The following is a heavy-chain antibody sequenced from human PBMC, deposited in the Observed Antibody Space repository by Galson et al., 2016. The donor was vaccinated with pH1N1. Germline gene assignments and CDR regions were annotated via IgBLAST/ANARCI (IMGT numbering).Heavy chain of an antibody. D-gene: IGHD2-15*01. CDR1: GYTLSRYY. Sequence: SVKVSCKASGYTLSRYYMHWLRQAPGQGLEWMGTINPSGGSTSYAQKFQGRVTMTRDTSTSTVYMELSSLRSEDTAVYYCVREERLRGYCSGGRCYDGVYYFDYWGQGTLVTVSS. J-gene: IGHJ4*02. V-gene: IGHV1-46*01. CDR2: INPSGGST. CDR3: VREERLRGYCSGGRCYDGVYYFDY.